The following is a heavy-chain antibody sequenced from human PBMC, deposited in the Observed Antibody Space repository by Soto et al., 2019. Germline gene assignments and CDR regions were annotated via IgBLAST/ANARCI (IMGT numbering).Heavy chain of an antibody. D-gene: IGHD3-10*01. J-gene: IGHJ6*02. CDR1: GASIRSYY. Sequence: QMQLQESGPGLVKPSETLSLTCSVSGASIRSYYWHWIRQPPGKGLEWIGYVYTSDYTRYSSSLKGRVPKSVETSKSQFSLRWIPVTAADTAVYYCASSAGHPGDFFYYTGMDVWGQGTTVTVPS. CDR3: ASSAGHPGDFFYYTGMDV. CDR2: VYTSDYT. V-gene: IGHV4-4*08.